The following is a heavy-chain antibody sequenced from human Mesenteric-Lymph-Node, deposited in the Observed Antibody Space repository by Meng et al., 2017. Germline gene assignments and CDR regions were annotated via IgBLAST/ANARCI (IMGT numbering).Heavy chain of an antibody. D-gene: IGHD4-17*01. J-gene: IGHJ6*02. CDR2: INPNSGGT. V-gene: IGHV1-2*06. CDR1: GYTFTGYY. CDR3: ARSDYGDSYGMDV. Sequence: ASVKVSCKASGYTFTGYYMHWVRQAPGQGLEWMGRINPNSGGTNYAQKFQGRVTMTRDTSISTAYMELSRLRSDDTAVYYCARSDYGDSYGMDVWGQGTLVTVSS.